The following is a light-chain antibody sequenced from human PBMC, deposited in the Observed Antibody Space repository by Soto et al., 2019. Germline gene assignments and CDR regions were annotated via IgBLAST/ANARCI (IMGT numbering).Light chain of an antibody. CDR2: EGS. V-gene: IGLV2-23*03. Sequence: QSVLTQPASVSGSPGQSITISCTGTSSDVGSYNLVSWYQQHPGKAPKLMIYEGSKRPSGVSTRFSGSKSGNTASLTISGLQVEDEADDDCCSYAGSSTVVVFGGGTQLTVL. CDR1: SSDVGSYNL. CDR3: CSYAGSSTVVV. J-gene: IGLJ3*02.